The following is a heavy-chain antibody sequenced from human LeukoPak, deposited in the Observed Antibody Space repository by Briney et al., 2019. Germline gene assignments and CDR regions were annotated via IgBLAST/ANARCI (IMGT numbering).Heavy chain of an antibody. CDR2: IGISGVTT. CDR3: EKDHGSGSYYNLLDY. CDR1: GFTFSTYC. J-gene: IGHJ4*02. V-gene: IGHV3-23*01. D-gene: IGHD3-10*01. Sequence: PGGSLRLSCAASGFTFSTYCMSWVRQAPGKGLEWVSGIGISGVTTYYADSVKGRFTISRDNSKNTLYLQMNSLRAEDTAFYYCEKDHGSGSYYNLLDYWGQGTLVTVSS.